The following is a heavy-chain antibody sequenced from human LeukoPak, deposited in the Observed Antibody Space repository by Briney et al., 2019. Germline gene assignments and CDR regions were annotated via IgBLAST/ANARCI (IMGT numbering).Heavy chain of an antibody. Sequence: GGSLTLSCAASGFSLSSYGMSWVRQAPGKGLEGVSAITANGGSTYYAGSVQGRFTISRDNSNNTLYLQMNSLRAEDTAVYYCAKEIGYYGYWGQGTLVTVSS. J-gene: IGHJ4*02. D-gene: IGHD3-10*01. CDR2: ITANGGST. CDR3: AKEIGYYGY. V-gene: IGHV3-23*01. CDR1: GFSLSSYG.